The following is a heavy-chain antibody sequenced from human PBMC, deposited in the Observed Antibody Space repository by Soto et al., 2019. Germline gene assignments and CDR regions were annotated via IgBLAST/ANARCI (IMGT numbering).Heavy chain of an antibody. Sequence: WISQAPRKRLERVANIKQDGREKYYVDSVKCRFTISRDNAKNSLSLQMNSLRAEDTAVYYCARESVETIFGVVTSAFDPWGQGTLVTVSS. D-gene: IGHD3-3*01. J-gene: IGHJ5*02. V-gene: IGHV3-7*01. CDR2: IKQDGREK. CDR3: ARESVETIFGVVTSAFDP.